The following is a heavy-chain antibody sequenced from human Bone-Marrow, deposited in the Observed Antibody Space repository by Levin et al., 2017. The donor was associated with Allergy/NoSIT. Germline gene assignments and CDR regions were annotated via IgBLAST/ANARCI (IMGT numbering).Heavy chain of an antibody. J-gene: IGHJ4*02. D-gene: IGHD3-22*01. CDR3: ARSHDSTGYFN. CDR1: GGSVSSSSYY. V-gene: IGHV4-61*01. CDR2: ISYSGTT. Sequence: SCTVSGGSVSSSSYYWSWIRQPPGKGLEWIGCISYSGTTNYNPSLKSRVTISVDTSKNQFSLMLSSVTAADTAVYYCARSHDSTGYFNWGQGTLVTVSS.